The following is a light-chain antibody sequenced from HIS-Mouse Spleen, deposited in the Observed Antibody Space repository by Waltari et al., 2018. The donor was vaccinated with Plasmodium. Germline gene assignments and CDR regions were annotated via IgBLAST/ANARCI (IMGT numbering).Light chain of an antibody. CDR3: QARDSSTWV. CDR2: QDS. J-gene: IGLJ3*02. V-gene: IGLV3-1*01. CDR1: KLGDKY. Sequence: SYELTQPPSVSVSPGQTASITCSGDKLGDKYACWYQQKPGQSPVLVIYQDSKRPSGIPERFSGSSSGNTATLTISGTQAMDEADYYCQARDSSTWVFGGGTKLTVL.